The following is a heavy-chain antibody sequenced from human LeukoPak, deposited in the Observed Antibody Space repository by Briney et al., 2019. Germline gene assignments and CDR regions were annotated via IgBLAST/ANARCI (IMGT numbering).Heavy chain of an antibody. CDR1: GFTFSSYW. V-gene: IGHV3-74*01. J-gene: IGHJ4*02. CDR3: AKSVVSGSYRGLDS. D-gene: IGHD1-26*01. Sequence: GGSLRLSCAASGFTFSSYWMHWVRQAPGKGLVWVSRINSDGSTTSYADSVKGRFTISRDNSKNTLYLQMDSLRAEDTAMYSCAKSVVSGSYRGLDSWGQGMLVTVSS. CDR2: INSDGSTT.